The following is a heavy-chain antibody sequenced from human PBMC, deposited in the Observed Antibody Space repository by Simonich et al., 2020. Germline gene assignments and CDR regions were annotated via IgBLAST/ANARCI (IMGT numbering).Heavy chain of an antibody. CDR3: ARDYDILTGYYTFDY. J-gene: IGHJ4*02. CDR2: IFSNDEK. V-gene: IGHV2-26*02. Sequence: QVTLKESGPVLVKPTETLTLTCTVSGFSLSNARMGVSWIRQPPGKPLEWLAHIFSNDEKAYSTSLKSRLTISKDTSKSQVVLTMTNMDPVDTATYYCARDYDILTGYYTFDYWGQGTLVTVSS. D-gene: IGHD3-9*01. CDR1: GFSLSNARMG.